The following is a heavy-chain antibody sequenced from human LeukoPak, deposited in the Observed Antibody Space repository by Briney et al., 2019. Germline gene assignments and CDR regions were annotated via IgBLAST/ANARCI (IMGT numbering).Heavy chain of an antibody. J-gene: IGHJ4*02. V-gene: IGHV3-23*01. CDR1: GFTFSSYD. CDR3: AKRQIIVVSAFDY. CDR2: ISGRGGST. D-gene: IGHD2-2*01. Sequence: GGSLRLSCAASGFTFSSYDMSWVRQAPGKGLEWVAAISGRGGSTYYADSVKGRFTITRDNSKNTLYLQMNSLRAEDTAVYYCAKRQIIVVSAFDYWGQGTLVTVSS.